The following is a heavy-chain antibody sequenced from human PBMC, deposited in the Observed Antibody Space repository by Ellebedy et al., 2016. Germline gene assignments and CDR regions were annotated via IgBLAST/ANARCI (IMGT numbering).Heavy chain of an antibody. CDR2: MDPTSGDT. CDR1: GYTFTSFD. D-gene: IGHD6-13*01. V-gene: IGHV1-8*01. Sequence: ASVTVSCKASGYTFTSFDINWVRQATGQGLEWMGRMDPTSGDTAYEQKFQDRLNMTRDTSITTAYMELSNLRSEDTAVYYCARDLGMATAGGYWGQGTLVTVSS. J-gene: IGHJ4*02. CDR3: ARDLGMATAGGY.